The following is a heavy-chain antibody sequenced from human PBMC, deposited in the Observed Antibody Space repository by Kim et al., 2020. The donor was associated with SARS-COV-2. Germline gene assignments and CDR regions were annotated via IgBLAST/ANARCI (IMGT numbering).Heavy chain of an antibody. Sequence: SETLSLTCAVYGGSFSGYYWSWIRQPPGKGLEWIGEINHSGSTNYNPSLKSRVTISVDTSKNQFSLKLSSVTAADTAVYYCARAVPRVWFDPWGQGTLVT. CDR1: GGSFSGYY. CDR2: INHSGST. V-gene: IGHV4-34*01. D-gene: IGHD6-19*01. J-gene: IGHJ5*02. CDR3: ARAVPRVWFDP.